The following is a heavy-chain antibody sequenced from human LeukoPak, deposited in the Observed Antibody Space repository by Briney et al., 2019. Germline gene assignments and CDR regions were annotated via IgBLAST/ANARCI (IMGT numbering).Heavy chain of an antibody. CDR2: IYNSGVT. J-gene: IGHJ4*02. CDR1: GGSISSGGHF. V-gene: IGHV4-31*03. CDR3: ARGRGSGSYYCDY. Sequence: SQTLSLTCTVSGGSISSGGHFWIWIRQHPGKGLEWIGYIYNSGVTSYNPSLKTRVTISADTSKNQFSLKLSSVTAADTAVYYCARGRGSGSYYCDYWGQGTLVTVSS. D-gene: IGHD3-10*01.